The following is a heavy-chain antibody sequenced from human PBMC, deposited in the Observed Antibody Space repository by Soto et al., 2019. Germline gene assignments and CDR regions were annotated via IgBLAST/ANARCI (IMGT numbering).Heavy chain of an antibody. J-gene: IGHJ1*01. V-gene: IGHV1-18*01. D-gene: IGHD3-10*01. CDR2: ISAYNGNT. Sequence: QVQLVQSGAEVKKPGASVKVSCKASGYTFTSYGISWVRQAPGQGLEWMGWISAYNGNTNYAQKLQGRVTMTTDTSTSSAYMELRSLRSDDTAVYYCARDLDYGSGSLRLYFQHWGQGTLVTVSS. CDR3: ARDLDYGSGSLRLYFQH. CDR1: GYTFTSYG.